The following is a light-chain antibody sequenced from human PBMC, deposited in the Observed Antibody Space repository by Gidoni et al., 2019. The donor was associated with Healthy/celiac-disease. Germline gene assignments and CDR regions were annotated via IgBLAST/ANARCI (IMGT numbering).Light chain of an antibody. Sequence: EIVLTQSPATLSSSPGERATLSCRASQSVSSYLAWYQQKPGQAPRLLIYDASNRATGIPARFSGSGSGTDFTLTISSLEPEDFAVYYCQQHSNWPPTFGQGTKLEIK. J-gene: IGKJ2*01. CDR2: DAS. CDR3: QQHSNWPPT. V-gene: IGKV3-11*01. CDR1: QSVSSY.